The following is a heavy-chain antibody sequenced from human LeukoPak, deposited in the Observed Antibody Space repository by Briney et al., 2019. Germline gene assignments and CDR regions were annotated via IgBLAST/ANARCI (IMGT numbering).Heavy chain of an antibody. D-gene: IGHD4-23*01. V-gene: IGHV4-59*08. J-gene: IGHJ2*01. Sequence: SETLSLTCTVSGGSISSYYWSWIRQPPGNGLEWVGYIYYSGSTNYNPSLKSRVTISVDTSKNQFSLKLSSVTAADTAVYYCARSVVTLYWYFDLWGRGTLVTVSS. CDR2: IYYSGST. CDR1: GGSISSYY. CDR3: ARSVVTLYWYFDL.